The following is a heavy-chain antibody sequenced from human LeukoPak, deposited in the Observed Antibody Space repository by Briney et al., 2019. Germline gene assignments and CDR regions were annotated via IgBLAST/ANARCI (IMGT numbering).Heavy chain of an antibody. D-gene: IGHD1-7*01. CDR2: INTNTGNP. CDR1: GYTFTSYA. V-gene: IGHV7-4-1*02. Sequence: ASVKVSCKASGYTFTSYAMNWVRQAPGQGLEWMGWINTNTGNPTYAQGFTGWFVFSLDTSVSTAYLQISSLKAEDTAVYYCTRDQGVTGTPSMTDGMDVWGQGTTVLVSS. J-gene: IGHJ6*02. CDR3: TRDQGVTGTPSMTDGMDV.